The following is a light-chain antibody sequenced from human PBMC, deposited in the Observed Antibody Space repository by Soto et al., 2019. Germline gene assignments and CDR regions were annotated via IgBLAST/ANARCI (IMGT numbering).Light chain of an antibody. J-gene: IGKJ1*01. CDR3: QQYGSSPGT. CDR1: KSVSSSY. V-gene: IGKV3-20*01. Sequence: EIMLTQSPGTLSLSPGERATLSCRASKSVSSSYLAWYQQKPGQAPRLLIYGASSRATGIPDRFSGSGSGKDFTPTISRLEPEDFAVYYCQQYGSSPGTFGQGTKVKIK. CDR2: GAS.